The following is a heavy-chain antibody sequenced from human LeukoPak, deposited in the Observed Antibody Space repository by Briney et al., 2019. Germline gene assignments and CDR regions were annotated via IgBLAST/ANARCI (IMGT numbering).Heavy chain of an antibody. J-gene: IGHJ4*02. D-gene: IGHD1-26*01. V-gene: IGHV3-33*01. CDR3: ARYNSGSGDY. CDR1: GFTFSNYG. Sequence: GGSLRLSCAASGFTFSNYGIHWVRQAPGKGLEWVAVIRYDGNNKYYADSVKGRFTISRDNSKNTVDLQMNSLRAEDTAVYYCARYNSGSGDYWGQGTLVTVSS. CDR2: IRYDGNNK.